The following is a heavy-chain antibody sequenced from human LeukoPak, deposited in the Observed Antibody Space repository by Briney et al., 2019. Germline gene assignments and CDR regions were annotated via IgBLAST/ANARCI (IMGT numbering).Heavy chain of an antibody. CDR2: ISGSGGST. CDR1: GFTFSSYA. CDR3: ARDSGGSGYYGN. J-gene: IGHJ4*02. V-gene: IGHV3-23*01. Sequence: GASLRLSCAASGFTFSSYAMSWVRQAPGKGLEWVSAISGSGGSTYYADSVKGRFTISRDNSKNTLYLQMNSLRAEDTAVYYCARDSGGSGYYGNWGQGTLVTVSS. D-gene: IGHD3-22*01.